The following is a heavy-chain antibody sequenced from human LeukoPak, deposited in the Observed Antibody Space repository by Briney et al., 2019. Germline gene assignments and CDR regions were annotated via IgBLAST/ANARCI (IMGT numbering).Heavy chain of an antibody. V-gene: IGHV3-23*01. D-gene: IGHD6-13*01. CDR1: GFTFSSYA. CDR2: ISGSGGST. CDR3: AKQVRGSSWYGGGIDY. Sequence: GGSLRLSCAASGFTFSSYAMSWVRQAPGKGLEWVSAISGSGGSTYYADSVKGRFTNSRDNSKNTLYLQMNSLRAEDTAVYYCAKQVRGSSWYGGGIDYWGQGTLVTVSS. J-gene: IGHJ4*02.